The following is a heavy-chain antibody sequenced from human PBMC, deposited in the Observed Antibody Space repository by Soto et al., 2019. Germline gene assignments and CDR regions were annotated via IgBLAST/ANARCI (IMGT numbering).Heavy chain of an antibody. D-gene: IGHD4-17*01. J-gene: IGHJ4*02. CDR3: TPCYFSDYGGNSVVDY. Sequence: LRLSCAASGFTFSNAWMSWVRQAPGKGLEWVGRIKSKTDGGTTDYAAPVKGRFTISRDDSKNTLYLQMNSLKTEDTAVYYCTPCYFSDYGGNSVVDYWGQGTLVTVSS. V-gene: IGHV3-15*01. CDR1: GFTFSNAW. CDR2: IKSKTDGGTT.